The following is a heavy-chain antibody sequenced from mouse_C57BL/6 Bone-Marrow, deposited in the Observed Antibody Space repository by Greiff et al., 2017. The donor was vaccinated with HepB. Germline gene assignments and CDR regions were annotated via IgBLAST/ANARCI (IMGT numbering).Heavy chain of an antibody. V-gene: IGHV5-16*01. Sequence: LVESEGGLVQPGSSMKLSCTASGFTFSDYYMAWVRQVPEKGLEWVANINYDGSSTYYLDSLKSRFIISRDNAKNILYLQMSSLKSEDTATYYCARDEGDYFDYWGQGTTLTVSS. CDR3: ARDEGDYFDY. J-gene: IGHJ2*01. CDR2: INYDGSST. CDR1: GFTFSDYY.